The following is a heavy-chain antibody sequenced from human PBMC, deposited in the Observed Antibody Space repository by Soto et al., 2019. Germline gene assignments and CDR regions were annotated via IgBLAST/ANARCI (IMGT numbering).Heavy chain of an antibody. V-gene: IGHV4-39*01. J-gene: IGHJ6*03. CDR1: GSSISSSSYY. D-gene: IGHD2-2*01. CDR2: IYYSGST. CDR3: ASIVVVPAAALGDYYYMDV. Sequence: SETLSLTCTVSGSSISSSSYYWGWIRQPPGKGLEWIGSIYYSGSTYYNPSLKSRVTISVDTSKNQFSLKLSSVTAADTAVYYCASIVVVPAAALGDYYYMDVWGKGTTVTVSS.